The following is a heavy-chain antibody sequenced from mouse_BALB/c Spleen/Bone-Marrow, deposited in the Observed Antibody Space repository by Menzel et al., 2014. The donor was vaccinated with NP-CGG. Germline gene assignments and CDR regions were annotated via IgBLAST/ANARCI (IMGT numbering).Heavy chain of an antibody. V-gene: IGHV1-4*01. CDR3: ARFITTATEYFDY. Sequence: LMESGAELARPGASVKMSCKASGYTFTSYTMHWVRQRPGQGLEWIGYINPSSGYTNYNQKFKDKATLTADKSSSTAYMQLSSLTSEDSAVYYCARFITTATEYFDYWGQGTTLTVSS. J-gene: IGHJ2*01. CDR2: INPSSGYT. CDR1: GYTFTSYT. D-gene: IGHD1-2*01.